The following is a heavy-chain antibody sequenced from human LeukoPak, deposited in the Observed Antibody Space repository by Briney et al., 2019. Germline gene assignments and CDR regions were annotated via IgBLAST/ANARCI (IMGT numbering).Heavy chain of an antibody. D-gene: IGHD3-10*01. CDR1: GYTFTGYY. CDR3: ARESSSGSYGMDV. J-gene: IGHJ6*02. CDR2: INPNSGGT. V-gene: IGHV1-2*02. Sequence: ASVKVSCKASGYTFTGYYMHWVRQAPGQGLEWMGWINPNSGGTNYAQKFQGRVTMTRDTSISTAYMELSRLRSADTAVYYCARESSSGSYGMDVWGQGTTVTVSS.